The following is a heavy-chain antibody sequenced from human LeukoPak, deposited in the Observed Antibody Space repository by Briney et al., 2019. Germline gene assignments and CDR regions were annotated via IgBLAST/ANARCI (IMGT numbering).Heavy chain of an antibody. J-gene: IGHJ4*02. D-gene: IGHD1-26*01. CDR3: ARSRGSSGSYPFDY. Sequence: AGGSLRLSCAASGFTFSSYSMNWVRQAPGKGLEGVSYISSSSTTIYYAGPVKGRFTISRDNAKNSLFLQMNSLRAEDTAVYYCARSRGSSGSYPFDYWGQGTLVTVSS. CDR1: GFTFSSYS. V-gene: IGHV3-48*01. CDR2: ISSSSTTI.